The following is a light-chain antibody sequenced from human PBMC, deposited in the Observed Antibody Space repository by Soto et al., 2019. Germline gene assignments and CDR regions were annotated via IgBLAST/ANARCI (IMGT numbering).Light chain of an antibody. V-gene: IGKV1-12*01. CDR3: QQANSYPWT. J-gene: IGKJ1*01. CDR2: GSS. CDR1: QGVSDW. Sequence: DIQMTQSPSSVSASVGGSVTITCRASQGVSDWVAWYQQKPGEAPKLLIYGSSSLLSGVPSRFSGTRSGTDFTLTISSLQPEDFAPYYCQQANSYPWTFGQGTKVEIE.